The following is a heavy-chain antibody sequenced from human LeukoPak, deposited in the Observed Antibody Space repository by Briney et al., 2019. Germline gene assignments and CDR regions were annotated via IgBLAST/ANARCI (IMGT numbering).Heavy chain of an antibody. CDR2: ISWNSGSI. CDR1: GFTFDDYA. D-gene: IGHD5-18*01. J-gene: IGHJ6*03. V-gene: IGHV3-9*01. Sequence: GGSLRLSCAASGFTFDDYAMHWVRQAPGKGLEWVSGISWNSGSIGYADSVKGRFTISRDNAKNSLYLQMNSLRAEDTAVYYCAKDGRYSYGYYYYYYMDVWGKGTTVTVSS. CDR3: AKDGRYSYGYYYYYYMDV.